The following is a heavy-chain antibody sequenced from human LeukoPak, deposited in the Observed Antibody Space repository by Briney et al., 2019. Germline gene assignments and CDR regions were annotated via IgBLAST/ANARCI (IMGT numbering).Heavy chain of an antibody. CDR3: ARVATANYYDSSGYYLDY. V-gene: IGHV1-69*05. J-gene: IGHJ4*02. CDR2: IIPIFGTA. CDR1: GGTFISYA. Sequence: SVKVSCKASGGTFISYAISWVRQAPGQGLEWMGGIIPIFGTANYAQKFQGRATITTDESTSTAYMELSSLRSEDTAVYYCARVATANYYDSSGYYLDYWGQGTLVTVSS. D-gene: IGHD3-22*01.